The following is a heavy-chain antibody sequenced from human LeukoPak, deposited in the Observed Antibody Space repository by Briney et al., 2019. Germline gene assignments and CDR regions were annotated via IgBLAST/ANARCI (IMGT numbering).Heavy chain of an antibody. D-gene: IGHD6-13*01. V-gene: IGHV3-23*01. CDR3: AKDRVNGSSWYSECFQH. CDR1: GFTFSSYA. CDR2: ISGSGGST. Sequence: GGSLRLSCAASGFTFSSYAMSWVRQAPGKGLEWVSAISGSGGSTYYADSVKGRFTISRDNSKNTLYLQMNSLRAEDTAVYYCAKDRVNGSSWYSECFQHWGQGTLVTVSS. J-gene: IGHJ1*01.